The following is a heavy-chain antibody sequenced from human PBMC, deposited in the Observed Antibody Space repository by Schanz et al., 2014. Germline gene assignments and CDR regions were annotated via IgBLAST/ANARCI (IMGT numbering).Heavy chain of an antibody. V-gene: IGHV3-74*02. CDR1: GFTFSNYW. CDR2: INGDGSRT. Sequence: EVQLVESGGGLIQPGGSLRLSCAASGFTFSNYWMHWVRQAPGKGLVWVSRINGDGSRTAYADSVKGRFTISRDNAKNTLYLQMNSLRAEDTAVYYCAKSDAFGIWGQGTLVTVSS. J-gene: IGHJ3*02. CDR3: AKSDAFGI.